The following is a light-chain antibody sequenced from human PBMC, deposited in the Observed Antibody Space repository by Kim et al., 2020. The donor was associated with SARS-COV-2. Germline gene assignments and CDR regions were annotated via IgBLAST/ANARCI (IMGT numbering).Light chain of an antibody. J-gene: IGLJ1*01. CDR3: AAWDDSLSGPCYV. CDR2: RNN. Sequence: VTIACYGSSSNIGSNYVYGYQQLQGTAPKLLIYRNNQRPSGVPDRFSGSKSGTSASLAISGLRSEDEADYYCAAWDDSLSGPCYVFGTGTKVTVL. CDR1: SSNIGSNY. V-gene: IGLV1-47*01.